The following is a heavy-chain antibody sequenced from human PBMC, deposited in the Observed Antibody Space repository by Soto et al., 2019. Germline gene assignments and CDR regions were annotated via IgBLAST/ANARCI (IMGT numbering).Heavy chain of an antibody. CDR2: IYSSGST. V-gene: IGHV4-4*07. J-gene: IGHJ5*01. Sequence: SETLSLTCTVSGGSIINYYWTWIRQPAGKGLEWVGRIYSSGSTSYNPSLKSRLTMSVDTSKNQFTLKLTSVTAADTALYYCARQTTYSSSWFDYWGHGTLVTVSS. CDR1: GGSIINYY. D-gene: IGHD6-13*01. CDR3: ARQTTYSSSWFDY.